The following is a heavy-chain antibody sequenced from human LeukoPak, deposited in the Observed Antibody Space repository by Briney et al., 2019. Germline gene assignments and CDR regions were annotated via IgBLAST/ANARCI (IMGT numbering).Heavy chain of an antibody. Sequence: SETLSLTCTVSGGSISGSSYYWGWLRQPPGKGLEWIGSIYYSGTTYYNPSLKSRVTISVDTSRNQFSLKLSSVTAADTAVYYCVRIDSRSSGDYWGQGTLVTVSS. CDR3: VRIDSRSSGDY. CDR2: IYYSGTT. D-gene: IGHD6-6*01. J-gene: IGHJ4*02. V-gene: IGHV4-39*01. CDR1: GGSISGSSYY.